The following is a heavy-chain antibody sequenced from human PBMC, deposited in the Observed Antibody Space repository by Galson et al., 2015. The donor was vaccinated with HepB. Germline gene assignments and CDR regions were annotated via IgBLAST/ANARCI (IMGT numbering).Heavy chain of an antibody. D-gene: IGHD6-19*01. V-gene: IGHV3-33*01. CDR1: GFTLSSYG. Sequence: SLRLSCAASGFTLSSYGMHWVRQAPGKGLEWVAVIWYDGSNKYYADSVKGRFTISRDNSKNTLYLQMNSLRAEDTAVYYCARQPRGIAVASWYFDLWGRGTLVTVSS. J-gene: IGHJ2*01. CDR3: ARQPRGIAVASWYFDL. CDR2: IWYDGSNK.